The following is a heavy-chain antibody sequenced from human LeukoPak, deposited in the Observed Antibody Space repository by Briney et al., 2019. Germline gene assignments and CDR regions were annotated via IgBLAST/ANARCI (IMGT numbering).Heavy chain of an antibody. Sequence: GGSLRLSCAASGFTFSSYEKNWVRQAPGKGLEWVSYISSSGSTIYYADSVKGRFTISRDNAKNSLYLQMNSLRAEDTAVYYCARDSPQSYYYGSGSSAFDIWGQGTMVTVSS. D-gene: IGHD3-10*01. V-gene: IGHV3-48*03. CDR2: ISSSGSTI. J-gene: IGHJ3*02. CDR1: GFTFSSYE. CDR3: ARDSPQSYYYGSGSSAFDI.